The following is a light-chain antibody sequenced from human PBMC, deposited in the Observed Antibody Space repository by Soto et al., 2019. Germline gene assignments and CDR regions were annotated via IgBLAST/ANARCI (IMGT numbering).Light chain of an antibody. J-gene: IGKJ4*01. CDR2: GAS. CDR3: QQYNNWPPLT. Sequence: EIVMTQSPATLSVSPGERATLSCRASQSVSSNLAWYQQKRGQAPRLLIYGASTRATGIPARFSGSGSGTELTLTISSLQSEDFEVYYCQQYNNWPPLTFGGGTKVEIK. V-gene: IGKV3-15*01. CDR1: QSVSSN.